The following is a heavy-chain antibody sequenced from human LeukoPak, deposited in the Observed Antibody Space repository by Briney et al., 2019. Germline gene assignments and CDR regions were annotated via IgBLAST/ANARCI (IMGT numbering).Heavy chain of an antibody. CDR1: GYTLTELS. D-gene: IGHD3-16*02. V-gene: IGHV1-24*01. J-gene: IGHJ4*02. Sequence: WASVKVSCKVSGYTLTELSMHWVRQAPGKGLEWMGGFDPEDGETIYAQKFQGRVTMTTDTSTSTAYMELRSLRSDDTAVYYCARDNDYVWGSYPTPDYWGQGTLVTVSS. CDR2: FDPEDGET. CDR3: ARDNDYVWGSYPTPDY.